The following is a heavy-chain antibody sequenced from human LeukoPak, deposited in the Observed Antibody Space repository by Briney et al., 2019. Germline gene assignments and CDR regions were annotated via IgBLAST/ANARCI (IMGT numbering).Heavy chain of an antibody. CDR1: GGSIRSSYYY. Sequence: SETLSLTCTVSGGSIRSSYYYWGWIRQPPGKGLEWIGSIYYSWSTYYNPSLKSRVTISVDTSKNQYSLKLSSVTAADTAVYFCARAQYGDYAFDFWGQGTLVTVSS. CDR2: IYYSWST. J-gene: IGHJ4*02. D-gene: IGHD4-17*01. CDR3: ARAQYGDYAFDF. V-gene: IGHV4-39*07.